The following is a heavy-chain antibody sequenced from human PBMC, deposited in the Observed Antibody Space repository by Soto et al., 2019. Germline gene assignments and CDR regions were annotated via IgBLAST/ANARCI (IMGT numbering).Heavy chain of an antibody. D-gene: IGHD3-16*01. CDR1: GGAFSSCS. J-gene: IGHJ4*02. V-gene: IGHV1-69*13. Sequence: SVKVCWKACGGAFSSCSSSWVRQAPGQGLEWMGGIIPIFGTANYAQKFQGRVTITADESTSTAYMELSSLRSEDTAVYYCARGETPYYCDYWGQGTLVTVSS. CDR2: IIPIFGTA. CDR3: ARGETPYYCDY.